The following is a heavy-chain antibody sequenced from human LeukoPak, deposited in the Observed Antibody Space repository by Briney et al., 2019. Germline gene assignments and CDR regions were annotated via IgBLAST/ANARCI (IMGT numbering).Heavy chain of an antibody. CDR2: INHSGST. D-gene: IGHD6-19*01. CDR3: ARLSSGWPYYLDY. Sequence: SETLSLTCAVYGGSFSGYYWSWIRQPPGKGLEWIGEINHSGSTNYNPSLKSRVTISVDTSKNQFSLKLSSVTAADTAVYYCARLSSGWPYYLDYWGQGTLVTVSS. V-gene: IGHV4-34*01. CDR1: GGSFSGYY. J-gene: IGHJ4*02.